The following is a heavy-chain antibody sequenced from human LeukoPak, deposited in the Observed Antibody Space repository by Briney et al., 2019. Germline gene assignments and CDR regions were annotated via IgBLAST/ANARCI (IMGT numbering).Heavy chain of an antibody. CDR2: ICYDGSNK. CDR3: AKPSCGSDCYSLDYYFDY. D-gene: IGHD2-21*02. J-gene: IGHJ4*02. CDR1: GFTFSSYG. Sequence: GGSLRLFCAASGFTFSSYGMHWVRQAPGKGLEWVAVICYDGSNKYYADSVKGRFTISRDNSKNTLYLQMNSLRAEDTAAYYCAKPSCGSDCYSLDYYFDYWGQGTLVTVSS. V-gene: IGHV3-30*18.